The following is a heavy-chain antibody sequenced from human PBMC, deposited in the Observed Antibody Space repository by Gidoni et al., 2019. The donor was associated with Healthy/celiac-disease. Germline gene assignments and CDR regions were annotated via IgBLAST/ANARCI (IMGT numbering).Heavy chain of an antibody. CDR2: INWNGGST. Sequence: EVQLVESGGGVVRLGGSLSLICAASGCPLDASAMSWVRQDPGKGLEWVSGINWNGGSTGYADSVKGRFTISRDNAKNSLYLQMNSLRAEDTALYYCAREGTTVTTGGRYYYYGMDVWGQGTTVTVSS. CDR1: GCPLDASA. D-gene: IGHD4-17*01. J-gene: IGHJ6*02. V-gene: IGHV3-20*04. CDR3: AREGTTVTTGGRYYYYGMDV.